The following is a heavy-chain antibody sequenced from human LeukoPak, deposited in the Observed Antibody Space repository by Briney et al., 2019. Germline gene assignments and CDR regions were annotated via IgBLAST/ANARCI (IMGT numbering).Heavy chain of an antibody. CDR2: IYYSGST. CDR1: GGSISTTSYY. D-gene: IGHD2-2*01. V-gene: IGHV4-39*01. Sequence: SETLSLTCTVSGGSISTTSYYWGWIRQPPGKGLEWIGSIYYSGSTYYNPSLKSRVTISVDTSKNQFSLKLSSVTAADTAVYYCASRYCSSTSCSTYYFDYWGQGTLVTVSS. CDR3: ASRYCSSTSCSTYYFDY. J-gene: IGHJ4*02.